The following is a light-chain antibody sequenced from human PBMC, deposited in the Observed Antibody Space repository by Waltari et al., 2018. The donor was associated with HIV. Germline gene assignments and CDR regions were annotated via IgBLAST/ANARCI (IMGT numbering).Light chain of an antibody. V-gene: IGKV3-20*01. CDR1: QTVSSNY. Sequence: DIVLTQSPGTLSLSPGERATLSCRASQTVSSNYLSWYQQKPGQAPRHLIYGASSRAIGIPDRFSGSGSGTDFTLTINRLEPEDFAVYYCQQYGSSPTFGPGTKVDIK. J-gene: IGKJ3*01. CDR2: GAS. CDR3: QQYGSSPT.